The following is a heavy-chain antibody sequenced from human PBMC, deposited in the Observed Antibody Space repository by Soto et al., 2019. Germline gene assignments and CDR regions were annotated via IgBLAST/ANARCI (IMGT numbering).Heavy chain of an antibody. J-gene: IGHJ6*02. CDR2: IIPIFGIG. D-gene: IGHD3-3*01. Sequence: QVQLVQSGAEVKKPGSSVKVSCKASGGTFNRYAISWVRQAPGQGLEWMGGIIPIFGIGNDAQRFQGRVTITADDSTGTAYMELSSLRSEDTGVYYCASSAITLFGVVSIPPHYYSEMDVWGQGTTVTVSS. CDR1: GGTFNRYA. V-gene: IGHV1-69*01. CDR3: ASSAITLFGVVSIPPHYYSEMDV.